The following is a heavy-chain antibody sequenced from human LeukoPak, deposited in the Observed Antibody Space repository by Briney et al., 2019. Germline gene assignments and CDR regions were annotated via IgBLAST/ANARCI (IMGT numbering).Heavy chain of an antibody. CDR2: VTTYNGNT. Sequence: GASVKVSCKASGYTFTSFGLSWVRQAPGQGLEWMGWVTTYNGNTNYAQKLQGRVTMTTDTSTSTAYMELRSLRSDDTAVYYCVRAPHQLVLAGGFWGQGTLVTVSS. J-gene: IGHJ4*02. D-gene: IGHD1-1*01. V-gene: IGHV1-18*01. CDR1: GYTFTSFG. CDR3: VRAPHQLVLAGGF.